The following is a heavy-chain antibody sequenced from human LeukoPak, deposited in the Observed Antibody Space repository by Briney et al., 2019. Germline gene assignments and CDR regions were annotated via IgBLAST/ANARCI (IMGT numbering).Heavy chain of an antibody. Sequence: GGSLRLSCAASGFTFSSYWMSWVRQAPGKGLEWVANIKQDGSEKYYVDSVKGRFTISRDNAKNSLYLQMNSLRAEDTAVYYCAIGYCSSTSCPRPKGMDVWGQGTTVTVSS. CDR1: GFTFSSYW. CDR2: IKQDGSEK. D-gene: IGHD2-2*01. CDR3: AIGYCSSTSCPRPKGMDV. V-gene: IGHV3-7*01. J-gene: IGHJ6*02.